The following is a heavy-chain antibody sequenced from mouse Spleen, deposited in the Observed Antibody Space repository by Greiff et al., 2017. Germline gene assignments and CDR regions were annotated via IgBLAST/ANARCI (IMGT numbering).Heavy chain of an antibody. CDR1: GFTFSDYY. J-gene: IGHJ4*01. Sequence: EVQGVESGGGLVKPGGSLKLSCAASGFTFSDYYMYWVRQTPEKRLEWVATISDGGSYTYYPDSVKGRFTISRDNAKNNLYLQMSSLKSEDTAMYYCAREITTVVAEGAMDYWGQGTSVTVSS. CDR3: AREITTVVAEGAMDY. V-gene: IGHV5-4*02. CDR2: ISDGGSYT. D-gene: IGHD1-1*01.